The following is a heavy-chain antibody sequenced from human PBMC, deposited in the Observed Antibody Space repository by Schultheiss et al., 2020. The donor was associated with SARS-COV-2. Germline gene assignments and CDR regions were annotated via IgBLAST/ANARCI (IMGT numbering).Heavy chain of an antibody. V-gene: IGHV3-23*01. Sequence: GESLKISCAASGFTFGDYAMSWFRQAPGKGLEWVSGISGSGDNTDYADSVKGRFTISRDNSKSMLFLQLNSLRAEDTAVYYCAKDQVPDTAMVTGEAFDFWGQGTLVTVSS. CDR2: ISGSGDNT. CDR1: GFTFGDYA. D-gene: IGHD5-18*01. CDR3: AKDQVPDTAMVTGEAFDF. J-gene: IGHJ4*02.